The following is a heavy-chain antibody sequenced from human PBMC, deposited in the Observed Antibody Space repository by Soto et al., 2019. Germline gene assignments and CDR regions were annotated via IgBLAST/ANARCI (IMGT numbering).Heavy chain of an antibody. CDR2: ISRDGGTK. J-gene: IGHJ4*02. D-gene: IGHD2-8*02. Sequence: QVQLVESGGGVVQPGRSLRLSCAVSGFTVSTYGMHWVRQAPGKGLEWVAVISRDGGTKYYADSVKGRFTISRDNSMNTLFLDMNSLRGDDMAVYYCTGEVASGYWVQGTLVTVSS. CDR1: GFTVSTYG. V-gene: IGHV3-30*03. CDR3: TGEVASGY.